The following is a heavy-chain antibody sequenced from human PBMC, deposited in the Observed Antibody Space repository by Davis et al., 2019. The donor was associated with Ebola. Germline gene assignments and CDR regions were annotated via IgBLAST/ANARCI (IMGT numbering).Heavy chain of an antibody. J-gene: IGHJ4*02. CDR3: AKGYSIWLLGYFEY. CDR2: IRGRGGST. Sequence: GESLNTSCASSGFTFRFYAMSWVRLPPGKRQEWVAAIRGRGGSTYYADSVKGRFTISRDNAKTSLYLQMNRLRAEDTALYYCAKGYSIWLLGYFEYWGQGTLVTVSS. V-gene: IGHV3-23*01. D-gene: IGHD6-13*01. CDR1: GFTFRFYA.